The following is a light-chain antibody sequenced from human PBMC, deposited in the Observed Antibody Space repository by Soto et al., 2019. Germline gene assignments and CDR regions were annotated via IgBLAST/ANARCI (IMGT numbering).Light chain of an antibody. CDR3: QQYYSTPRT. J-gene: IGKJ1*01. CDR1: QSVLYSSNNKNY. Sequence: DIVMTQSPDSLSVSLGERATINFNSSQSVLYSSNNKNYLAWYQQKPGQPPKLLIYWASTRESGVPDRFSGSGSGTDFTLTISSLQAEDVAVYYCQQYYSTPRTFGQGTKVDI. V-gene: IGKV4-1*01. CDR2: WAS.